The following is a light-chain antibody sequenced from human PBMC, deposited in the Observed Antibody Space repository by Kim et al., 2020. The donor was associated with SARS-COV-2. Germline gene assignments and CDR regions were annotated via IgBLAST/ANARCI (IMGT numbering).Light chain of an antibody. J-gene: IGKJ2*01. Sequence: EIVLTQSPGTLSLSPGERATLSCRASQSVSSSYLAWFQQRPGQAPRLLIYGASNRVTGIPDRFSGSGSGTDFTLTISRLEPEDFAVYYCQQYHSSPYTFGQGTKLEI. CDR3: QQYHSSPYT. V-gene: IGKV3-20*01. CDR1: QSVSSSY. CDR2: GAS.